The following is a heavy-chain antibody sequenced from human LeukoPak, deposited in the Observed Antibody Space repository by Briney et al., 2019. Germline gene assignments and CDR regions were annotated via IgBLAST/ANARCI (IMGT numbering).Heavy chain of an antibody. CDR2: IRGKAYGGTT. D-gene: IGHD3-3*01. CDR1: GFTFGDYA. Sequence: GGSLRLSCTGSGFTFGDYAVSWVRQAPGKGLEWVGFIRGKAYGGTTDFAASVKGRFTISRDDSKSIAYLQMNSLKTEDTAMYYCTRDTVGSDFWSGYSAFWGQGTLVTVSS. V-gene: IGHV3-49*04. CDR3: TRDTVGSDFWSGYSAF. J-gene: IGHJ4*02.